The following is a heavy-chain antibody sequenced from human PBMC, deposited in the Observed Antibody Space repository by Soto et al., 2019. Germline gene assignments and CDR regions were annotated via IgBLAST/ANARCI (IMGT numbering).Heavy chain of an antibody. CDR2: ISYDGSNK. V-gene: IGHV3-30*18. Sequence: GGSLRLSCAASGFTFSSYGMHWVRQAPGKGLEWVAVISYDGSNKYYADSVKGRFTISRDNSKNTLYLQMNSLRAEDTAVYYCAKMLLWFGELSPFDYWGQGTLVTVSS. J-gene: IGHJ4*02. CDR1: GFTFSSYG. D-gene: IGHD3-10*01. CDR3: AKMLLWFGELSPFDY.